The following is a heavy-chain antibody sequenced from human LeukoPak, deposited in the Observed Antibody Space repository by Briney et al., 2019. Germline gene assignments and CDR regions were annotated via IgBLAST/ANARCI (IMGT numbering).Heavy chain of an antibody. J-gene: IGHJ4*02. Sequence: PGGSLRLSCAASGFTFSSYSMNWVRQAPGKGLEWVSSISSSSSYIYYADSVKGRFTISRDNAKNSLYLQMNSLRAEDTAVYYCARDVTSDSYDILTGYGPYFDYWGQGTLVTVSS. CDR2: ISSSSSYI. V-gene: IGHV3-21*01. CDR3: ARDVTSDSYDILTGYGPYFDY. CDR1: GFTFSSYS. D-gene: IGHD3-9*01.